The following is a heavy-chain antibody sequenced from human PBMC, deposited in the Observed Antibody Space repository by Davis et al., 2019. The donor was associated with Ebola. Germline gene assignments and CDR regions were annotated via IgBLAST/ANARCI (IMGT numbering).Heavy chain of an antibody. V-gene: IGHV1-69*04. CDR3: ARDVTVGAAASVDY. Sequence: SVKVSCKASGGTFSSYTISWVRQAPGQGLEWMGRIIPILGIANYAQKFQGRVTMTRDTSTSTVYMELSSLRSEDTAVYYCARDVTVGAAASVDYWGQGTLVTVSS. J-gene: IGHJ4*02. CDR2: IIPILGIA. D-gene: IGHD6-13*01. CDR1: GGTFSSYT.